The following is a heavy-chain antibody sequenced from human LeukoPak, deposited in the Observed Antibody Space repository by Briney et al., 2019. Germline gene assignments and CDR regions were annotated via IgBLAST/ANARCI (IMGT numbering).Heavy chain of an antibody. CDR1: GGSISSHY. CDR3: ARVTKNDFWSGYLYPAYFGWFDP. CDR2: IYYSGST. J-gene: IGHJ5*02. D-gene: IGHD3-3*01. Sequence: SETLSLTCTVSGGSISSHYWSWIRQPPGKGLEWIGYIYYSGSTNYNPSLKSRVTISVDTSKNQFSLKLSSVTAADTAVYYCARVTKNDFWSGYLYPAYFGWFDPWGQGTLSPSPQ. V-gene: IGHV4-59*11.